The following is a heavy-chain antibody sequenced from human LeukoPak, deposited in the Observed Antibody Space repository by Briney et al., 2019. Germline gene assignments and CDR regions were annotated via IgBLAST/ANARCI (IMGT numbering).Heavy chain of an antibody. Sequence: SETLSLTCAVYGGSFSGYYWSRIRQPPGKGLEWIGEINHSGSTNYNPSLKSRVTISVDTSKNQFSLNLSSVTAADTAVYYCARVPVGATTGGIYYWGQGTLVTVSS. CDR1: GGSFSGYY. CDR2: INHSGST. J-gene: IGHJ4*02. CDR3: ARVPVGATTGGIYY. D-gene: IGHD1-26*01. V-gene: IGHV4-34*01.